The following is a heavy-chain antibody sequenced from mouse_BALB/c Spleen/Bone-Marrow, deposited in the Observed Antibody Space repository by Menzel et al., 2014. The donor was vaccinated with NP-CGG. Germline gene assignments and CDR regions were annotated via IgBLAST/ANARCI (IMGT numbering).Heavy chain of an antibody. CDR2: INPNTGFT. CDR1: GYTFTDYW. D-gene: IGHD1-2*01. Sequence: QVQLQQSGAELAKPGASVKMSCRASGYTFTDYWMHWVKQRPGQGLEWIGYINPNTGFTEYDQKFKDKATLTVDKSSSTAYMQLSSLTSEDSAVFYCARSLLRVRIGSDYWGQGTTLTVSS. V-gene: IGHV1-7*01. CDR3: ARSLLRVRIGSDY. J-gene: IGHJ2*01.